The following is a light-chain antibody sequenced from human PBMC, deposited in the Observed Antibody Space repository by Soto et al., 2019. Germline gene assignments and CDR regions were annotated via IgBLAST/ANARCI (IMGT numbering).Light chain of an antibody. J-gene: IGKJ2*01. Sequence: EVVVTQSPGTLSLSPGEIATLSCRASQSVSRLAWYQQKPGQAPRLLISGASNRATGIPDRFSGSGSGTDFTLTISRLEPEDFALYYCQQSDISPYTFGQGTNLEIK. CDR3: QQSDISPYT. CDR1: QSVSR. V-gene: IGKV3-20*01. CDR2: GAS.